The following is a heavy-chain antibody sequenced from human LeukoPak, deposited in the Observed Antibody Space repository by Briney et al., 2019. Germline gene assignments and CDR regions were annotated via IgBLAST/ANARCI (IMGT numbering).Heavy chain of an antibody. CDR2: IYYSGST. D-gene: IGHD1-20*01. J-gene: IGHJ6*02. Sequence: SETLSLTCTVSGGSISSYYWSWIRQPPGKGLEWMGYIYYSGSTNYNPSLKSRVTISVDTSKNQFSLKLSSVTAADTAVYYCATSSITGTFPCMDVWGQGTTVTVSS. CDR3: ATSSITGTFPCMDV. CDR1: GGSISSYY. V-gene: IGHV4-59*01.